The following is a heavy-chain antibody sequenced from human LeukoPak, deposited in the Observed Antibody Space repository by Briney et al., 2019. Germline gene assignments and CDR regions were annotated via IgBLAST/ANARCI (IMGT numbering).Heavy chain of an antibody. CDR3: ARDFYCSSTSCYHNYYYMDV. CDR2: IDYSGST. J-gene: IGHJ6*03. Sequence: SETLSLTCVVSNGSISTYYWSWIRQPPGKGLEWIGYIDYSGSTNYNPSLKSRVTMSLDTSKNHFSLRLSSVTAADTAVYYCARDFYCSSTSCYHNYYYMDVWGKGTTVTVSS. CDR1: NGSISTYY. V-gene: IGHV4-59*12. D-gene: IGHD2-2*01.